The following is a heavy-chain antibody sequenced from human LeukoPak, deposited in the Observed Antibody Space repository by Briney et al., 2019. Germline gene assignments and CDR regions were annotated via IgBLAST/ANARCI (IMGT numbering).Heavy chain of an antibody. V-gene: IGHV4-39*07. CDR1: GGSISSSRNY. CDR2: IYYSGST. CDR3: ARGSPYSGGSYYYHYYMDV. Sequence: SETLSLTCTVSGGSISSSRNYWGWIRQPPGKGLEGIGSIYYSGSTYYNPSLKSRVTISVDTSKNQFSLKVTSVAAADTAVYYCARGSPYSGGSYYYHYYMDVWGKGTTVTVSS. D-gene: IGHD3-16*01. J-gene: IGHJ6*03.